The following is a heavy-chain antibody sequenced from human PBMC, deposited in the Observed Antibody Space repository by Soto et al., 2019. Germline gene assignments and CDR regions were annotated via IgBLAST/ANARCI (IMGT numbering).Heavy chain of an antibody. CDR2: VSYDGRNR. J-gene: IGHJ6*02. V-gene: IGHV3-30*03. CDR1: GFSFGRYG. Sequence: PGGSLRLSCVGSGFSFGRYGIHWVRQAPGKGLEWVAWVSYDGRNRNYADSLKARLTISRDNSKDTAFLQMNSLGPDDTSVYYCEREYRDHGPDVWGPGTWVTV. CDR3: EREYRDHGPDV. D-gene: IGHD3-16*02.